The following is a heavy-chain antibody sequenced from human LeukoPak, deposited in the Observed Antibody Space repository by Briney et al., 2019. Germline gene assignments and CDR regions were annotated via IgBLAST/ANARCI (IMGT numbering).Heavy chain of an antibody. CDR3: ARSGVAGPSDAFDI. CDR1: GGSISSYY. D-gene: IGHD6-19*01. Sequence: PSDTLSLTCPVSGGSISSYYWSWIRQPPGQGLEGTGYIYYSGSTNYNPSLKSRVTISVDTSKNQFSLKLSSVTAADTAVYYCARSGVAGPSDAFDIWGQGTMVTVSS. CDR2: IYYSGST. V-gene: IGHV4-59*07. J-gene: IGHJ3*02.